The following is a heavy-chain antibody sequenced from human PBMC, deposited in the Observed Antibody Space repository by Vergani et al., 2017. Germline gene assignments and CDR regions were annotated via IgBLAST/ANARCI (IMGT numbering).Heavy chain of an antibody. J-gene: IGHJ3*02. CDR2: ISSSGSTI. Sequence: EVQLVESGGGLVQPGGSLRLSCAASGFTFSSYEMNWVRQAPGKGLEWVSYISSSGSTIYYADSVKGRFTISRDNAKNALYLQMNSLRAEDTAVYYCARDCSSTSCYAAFDIWGQGTMVTVSS. CDR3: ARDCSSTSCYAAFDI. V-gene: IGHV3-48*03. CDR1: GFTFSSYE. D-gene: IGHD2-2*01.